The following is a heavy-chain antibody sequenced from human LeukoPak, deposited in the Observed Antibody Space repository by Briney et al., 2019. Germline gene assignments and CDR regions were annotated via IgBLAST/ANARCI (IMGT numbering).Heavy chain of an antibody. Sequence: PLETLSLTCTVSGGSISSSSYYWGWIRQPPGKGLEWIGSIYYSGNTYYNPSLKSRLSISVDTSKNQFSLKLSSVTAADTAVYYCARLHGSSSSLVYYYYMDGWGKGTTVTVSS. CDR3: ARLHGSSSSLVYYYYMDG. D-gene: IGHD6-6*01. V-gene: IGHV4-39*01. CDR2: IYYSGNT. J-gene: IGHJ6*03. CDR1: GGSISSSSYY.